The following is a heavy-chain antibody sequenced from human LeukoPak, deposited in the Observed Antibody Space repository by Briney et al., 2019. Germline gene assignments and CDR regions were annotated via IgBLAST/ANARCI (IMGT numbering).Heavy chain of an antibody. V-gene: IGHV1-2*02. CDR3: ARGIAARELVDP. CDR2: INPNSGGT. J-gene: IGHJ5*02. D-gene: IGHD6-6*01. CDR1: GYTFTGYY. Sequence: AASVTVSCTASGYTFTGYYMHWVRQAPGQGLEWMGWINPNSGGTNYAQKFQGRVTMTRDTSISTAYMELSRLRSDDTAVYYCARGIAARELVDPWGQGTLVTVSS.